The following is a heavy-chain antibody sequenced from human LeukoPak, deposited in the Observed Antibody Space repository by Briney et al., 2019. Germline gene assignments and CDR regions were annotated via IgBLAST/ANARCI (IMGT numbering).Heavy chain of an antibody. CDR2: INSDGSST. Sequence: GGSLRLSCAGSGFIVSNNYMTWVRQAPGKGLVWVSRINSDGSSTSYADSVKGRFTISRDNAKNTLYLQMNSLRAEDTAVYYCARLLYYYDSSGYYLDAFDIWGQGTMVTVSS. CDR1: GFIVSNNY. J-gene: IGHJ3*02. CDR3: ARLLYYYDSSGYYLDAFDI. D-gene: IGHD3-22*01. V-gene: IGHV3-74*01.